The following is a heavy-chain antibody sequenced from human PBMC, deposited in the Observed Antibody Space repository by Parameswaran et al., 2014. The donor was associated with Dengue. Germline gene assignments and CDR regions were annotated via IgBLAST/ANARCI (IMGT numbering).Heavy chain of an antibody. CDR2: SIIVEAP. Sequence: RWIRQPPGRGWSGLGKSIIVEAPTTTRPSKSRVTISVDTSKNQFSLKLSSVTAADTAVYYCARSQFYSSSWYEGWFDPWGQGTLVTVSS. V-gene: IGHV4-34*01. J-gene: IGHJ5*02. D-gene: IGHD6-13*01. CDR3: ARSQFYSSSWYEGWFDP.